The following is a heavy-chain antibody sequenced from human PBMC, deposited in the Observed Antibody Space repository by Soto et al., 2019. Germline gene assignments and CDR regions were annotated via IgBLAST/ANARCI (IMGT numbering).Heavy chain of an antibody. CDR2: INPNSGGT. V-gene: IGHV1-2*02. CDR1: GYTFTGYY. Sequence: ASVKVSCKASGYTFTGYYMHWVRQAPGQGLEWMGWINPNSGGTNYAQKFQGRVTMTRDTSISTAYMELSRLRSDDTAVYYCARAPVDTIFGVVIYYGMDVWGQGTTVTVS. J-gene: IGHJ6*02. CDR3: ARAPVDTIFGVVIYYGMDV. D-gene: IGHD3-3*01.